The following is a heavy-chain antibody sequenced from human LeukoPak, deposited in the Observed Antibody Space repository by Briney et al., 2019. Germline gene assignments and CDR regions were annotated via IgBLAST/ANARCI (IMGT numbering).Heavy chain of an antibody. CDR3: ARDFYGDFSKFDY. D-gene: IGHD4-17*01. V-gene: IGHV3-33*01. CDR2: IWYDGSNK. CDR1: GFTFSSYG. Sequence: PGRSLRLSCAASGFTFSSYGMHWVRQAPGKGLEWVAVIWYDGSNKYSADSVKGRFTISRDNSKNTLYLQMNSLRAEGTALYYCARDFYGDFSKFDYWGQGTLVTVSS. J-gene: IGHJ4*02.